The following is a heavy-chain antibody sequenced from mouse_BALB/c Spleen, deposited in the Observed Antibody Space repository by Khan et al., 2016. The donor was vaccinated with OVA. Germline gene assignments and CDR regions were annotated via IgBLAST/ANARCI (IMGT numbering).Heavy chain of an antibody. Sequence: EVKLQESGPGLVKPSQSLSLTCTVTGYSITSGYAWNWIRQFPGNKLEWMGYISYTGNTSYNPSLRGRISFTPDTSTNQFFLQLNSVTTEDTATYYCARKNDYGCAMDYWGQGTSVTVSS. V-gene: IGHV3-2*02. J-gene: IGHJ4*01. CDR3: ARKNDYGCAMDY. D-gene: IGHD1-2*01. CDR1: GYSITSGYA. CDR2: ISYTGNT.